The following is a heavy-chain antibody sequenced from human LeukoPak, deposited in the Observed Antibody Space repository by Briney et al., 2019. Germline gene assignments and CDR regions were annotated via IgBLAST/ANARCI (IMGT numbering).Heavy chain of an antibody. V-gene: IGHV3-74*01. Sequence: GGSLRLSCAASGFTFSSYAMSWVRQAPGKGLVWVSRINSDGSTTIYADSVKGRFTISRDNAKNTLYLQMNSLRAEDTAVYFCASGPTGFAWGQGTLVTVSS. CDR2: INSDGSTT. CDR1: GFTFSSYA. J-gene: IGHJ5*02. D-gene: IGHD1-14*01. CDR3: ASGPTGFA.